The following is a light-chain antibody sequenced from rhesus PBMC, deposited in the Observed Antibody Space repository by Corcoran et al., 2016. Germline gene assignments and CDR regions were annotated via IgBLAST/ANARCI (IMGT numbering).Light chain of an antibody. J-gene: IGKJ4*01. Sequence: DIQMTQSPSSPSASVGDTVTITCRASQGISSYLNWFQQKPGKAPKRLIYVASSLESGVLSRFSGSGSGTDFTLKLSSLQPEDFAAYYCLQHNSYPLTFGGGTKVEIK. CDR3: LQHNSYPLT. V-gene: IGKV1-28*03. CDR1: QGISSY. CDR2: VAS.